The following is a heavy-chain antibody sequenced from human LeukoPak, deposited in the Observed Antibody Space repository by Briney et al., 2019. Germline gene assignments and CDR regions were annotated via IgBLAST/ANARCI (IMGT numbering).Heavy chain of an antibody. D-gene: IGHD3-22*01. CDR2: INHSGST. CDR3: ARGSPGKSYDNSEGLDY. J-gene: IGHJ4*02. V-gene: IGHV4-34*01. Sequence: SGTLSLTCAVYGGSFSDYSWSWIRQPPGKGLEWIGEINHSGSTNYNPSLKSRVTISVDTSKNQFSLKLSSVTAADTAMYYCARGSPGKSYDNSEGLDYWGQGTLVTVSS. CDR1: GGSFSDYS.